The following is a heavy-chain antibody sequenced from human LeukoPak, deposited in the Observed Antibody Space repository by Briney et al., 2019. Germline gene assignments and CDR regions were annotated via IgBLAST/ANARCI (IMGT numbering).Heavy chain of an antibody. CDR3: AREGPSLVVVTADFDY. Sequence: PGGSLRLSCAASGFTFSSYEMNWVRQAPGKGLEWVSYISSSGSTKDYADSVKGRFTISRDNAKNSLYLQMNSLRAEDTAVYYCAREGPSLVVVTADFDYWGQGTLVTVSS. CDR1: GFTFSSYE. CDR2: ISSSGSTK. V-gene: IGHV3-48*03. D-gene: IGHD2-21*02. J-gene: IGHJ4*02.